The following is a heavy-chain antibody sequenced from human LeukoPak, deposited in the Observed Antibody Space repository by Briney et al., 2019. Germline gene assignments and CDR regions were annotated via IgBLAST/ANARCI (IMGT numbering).Heavy chain of an antibody. D-gene: IGHD4-23*01. Sequence: PSETLSLTCTVSGGSISSGGYYWSWIRQPPGKGLEWIGYIYHSGSTYYNPSLKSRVTISVDRSKNQFSLKLSSVTAADTAVYYCARDEPYGGNPTLALWGQGTLVTVSS. CDR1: GGSISSGGYY. J-gene: IGHJ4*02. V-gene: IGHV4-30-2*01. CDR3: ARDEPYGGNPTLAL. CDR2: IYHSGST.